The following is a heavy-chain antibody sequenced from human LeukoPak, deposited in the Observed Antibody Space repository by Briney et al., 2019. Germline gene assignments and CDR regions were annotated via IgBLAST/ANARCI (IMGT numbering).Heavy chain of an antibody. Sequence: GRSLRLSCAASGFRFSRHSLHWVRQAPGKGLEWVALISYDQSHKYYSDSVKGRFTISRDNSNETVLLQMNTLRPEDTAVYYCAGVSGSYYGYLDSWGQGTLVTVSS. V-gene: IGHV3-30*04. CDR1: GFRFSRHS. J-gene: IGHJ4*02. D-gene: IGHD1-26*01. CDR2: ISYDQSHK. CDR3: AGVSGSYYGYLDS.